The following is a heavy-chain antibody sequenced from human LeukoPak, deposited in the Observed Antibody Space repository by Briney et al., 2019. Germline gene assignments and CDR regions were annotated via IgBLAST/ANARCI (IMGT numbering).Heavy chain of an antibody. Sequence: SETLSLTCTVSGYSISSGYYWGWIRQPPGKGLEWIGSIYHSGSTYYNPSLKSRVTISVDTSKNQFSLKLSSVTAADTAVYYCARHRYRVRGVIGVFDPWGQGTLVTVSS. CDR3: ARHRYRVRGVIGVFDP. J-gene: IGHJ5*02. V-gene: IGHV4-38-2*02. D-gene: IGHD3-10*01. CDR1: GYSISSGYY. CDR2: IYHSGST.